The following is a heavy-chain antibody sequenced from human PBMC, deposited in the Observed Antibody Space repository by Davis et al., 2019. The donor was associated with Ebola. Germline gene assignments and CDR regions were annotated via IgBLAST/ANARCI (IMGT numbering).Heavy chain of an antibody. CDR3: ARSLEPSRGDYYYYMDI. D-gene: IGHD1-1*01. CDR2: INAGSGRT. J-gene: IGHJ6*03. V-gene: IGHV1-3*01. CDR1: GYTFTTYA. Sequence: ASVKVSCKAPGYTFTTYAVHWVRQAPGQSLEWMGWINAGSGRTKYSQTFQDRLSITRDSSTTTIYMEMSSLRSEDTAVYYCARSLEPSRGDYYYYMDIWGTGTTVTVSS.